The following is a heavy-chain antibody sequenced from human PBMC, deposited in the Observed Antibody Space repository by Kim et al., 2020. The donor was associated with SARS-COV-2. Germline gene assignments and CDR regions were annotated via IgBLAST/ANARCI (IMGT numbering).Heavy chain of an antibody. CDR1: GYTFTSYD. CDR3: ARGKVFGGSGPGAGGPSHWYYYYGMDV. Sequence: ASVKVSCKASGYTFTSYDINWVRQATGQGLEWMGWMNPNSGNTGYAQKFQGRVTMTRNTSISTAYMELSSLRSEDTAVYYCARGKVFGGSGPGAGGPSHWYYYYGMDVWGQGTTVTVSS. D-gene: IGHD6-19*01. J-gene: IGHJ6*02. CDR2: MNPNSGNT. V-gene: IGHV1-8*01.